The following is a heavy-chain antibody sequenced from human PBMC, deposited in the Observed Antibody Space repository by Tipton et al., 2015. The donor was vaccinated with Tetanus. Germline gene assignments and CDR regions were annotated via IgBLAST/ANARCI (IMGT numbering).Heavy chain of an antibody. CDR2: IDPSDSYT. Sequence: QLVQSGAEVKKPGESLRISCKGSGYSFTSYWISWVRQMPGKGLEWMGRIDPSDSYTNYSPSFQGHVSISADKSISTAYLQWSSLKASDTAMYSCARDGLESLAALWFDPWGQGTLVTVSS. CDR1: GYSFTSYW. D-gene: IGHD6-6*01. V-gene: IGHV5-10-1*01. J-gene: IGHJ5*02. CDR3: ARDGLESLAALWFDP.